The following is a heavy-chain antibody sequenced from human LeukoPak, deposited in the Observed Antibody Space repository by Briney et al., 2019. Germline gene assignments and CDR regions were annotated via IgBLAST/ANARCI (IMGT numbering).Heavy chain of an antibody. V-gene: IGHV4-39*01. J-gene: IGHJ4*02. CDR2: IYYSGST. D-gene: IGHD3-3*01. CDR1: GGSISSSSYY. Sequence: PSETLSLTCTVSGGSISSSSYYWGWIRQPPGKGLEWIGSIYYSGSTYYNPSLKSRVTISVDTSKNQFSLKLSSVTAADTAVYYCARQGDFWSGTHDYWGQGTLLTVSS. CDR3: ARQGDFWSGTHDY.